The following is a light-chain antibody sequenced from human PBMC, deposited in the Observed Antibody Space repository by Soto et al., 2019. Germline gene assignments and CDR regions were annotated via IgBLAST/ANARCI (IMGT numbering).Light chain of an antibody. CDR2: DVG. Sequence: QSALTQPASVSGSPGQSITISCTGTSSDVGGYNYVSWYQQHPGKAPKLMIYDVGNRPSGVSNRFSGSKSGNTASLTISGLQCEDEADYYCRSYTSSPTLVFGGGTKLTVL. CDR3: RSYTSSPTLV. J-gene: IGLJ2*01. CDR1: SSDVGGYNY. V-gene: IGLV2-14*01.